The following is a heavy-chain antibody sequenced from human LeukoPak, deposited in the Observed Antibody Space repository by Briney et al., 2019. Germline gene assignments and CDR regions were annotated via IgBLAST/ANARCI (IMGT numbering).Heavy chain of an antibody. Sequence: SETLSLTCTVSGGSISRSSYYWGWIRQPPGKGLEWIGSIYYSGSTYYNPSLKSRVTISVDTSKNQFSLKATSVTAADTAMYYCARHEVSTVTKGGYYFNYWGQGSLVTVSS. CDR2: IYYSGST. D-gene: IGHD4-17*01. CDR1: GGSISRSSYY. J-gene: IGHJ4*02. V-gene: IGHV4-39*01. CDR3: ARHEVSTVTKGGYYFNY.